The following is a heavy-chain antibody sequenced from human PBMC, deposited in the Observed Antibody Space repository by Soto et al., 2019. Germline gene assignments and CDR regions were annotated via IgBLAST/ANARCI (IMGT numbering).Heavy chain of an antibody. J-gene: IGHJ3*02. Sequence: ASVKVSCKASGYTFTSYGISWVRQAPGQGLEWMGWISAYNGNTNYAQKLQGRVTMTTDTSTSTAYMELRSLRSDDTAVYYCARDPYYYDSSGYWYIWSQGTMVTVSS. V-gene: IGHV1-18*01. D-gene: IGHD3-22*01. CDR1: GYTFTSYG. CDR3: ARDPYYYDSSGYWYI. CDR2: ISAYNGNT.